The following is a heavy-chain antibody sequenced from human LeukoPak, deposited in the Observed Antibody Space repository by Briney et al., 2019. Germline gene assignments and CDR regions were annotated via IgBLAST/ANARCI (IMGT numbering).Heavy chain of an antibody. CDR3: AKDPDYGHFEY. V-gene: IGHV3-23*01. D-gene: IGHD4/OR15-4a*01. CDR1: GFTFSSYA. CDR2: ISGSGGFT. J-gene: IGHJ4*02. Sequence: GGSLRLSCAASGFTFSSYAMSWVRQAPGKGLEWVSAISGSGGFTYYANSVKGRFTISRDNSKNTLYLQMNSLRADDTAIYYCAKDPDYGHFEYRGQGTLDTVSS.